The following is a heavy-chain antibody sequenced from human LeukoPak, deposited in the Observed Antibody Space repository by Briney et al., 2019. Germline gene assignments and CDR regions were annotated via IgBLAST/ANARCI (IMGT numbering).Heavy chain of an antibody. CDR3: ARAFDP. CDR2: IYTSGST. CDR1: GGSFNGYY. V-gene: IGHV4-59*10. Sequence: SETLSLTCTVYGGSFNGYYWSWIRQPPGKGLEWIGRIYTSGSTNYNPSLKSRVTMSVDTSKNQFSLKLSSVTAADTAVYYCARAFDPWGQGTLVTVSS. J-gene: IGHJ5*02.